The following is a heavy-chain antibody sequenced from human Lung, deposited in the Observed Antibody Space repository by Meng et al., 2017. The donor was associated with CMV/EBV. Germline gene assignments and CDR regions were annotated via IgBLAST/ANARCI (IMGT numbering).Heavy chain of an antibody. CDR2: INHGGNT. CDR1: GGFFTGYD. J-gene: IGHJ4*02. CDR3: GRGRKPDY. Sequence: RHLPCGVYGGFFTGYDWTWIRQFPGKGLEWIGHINHGGNTNYNPSLKRRLTLSIDTSKNQFSLRLSSVTATDTAIYYCGRGRKPDYWGQGTLVTVSS. V-gene: IGHV4-34*01.